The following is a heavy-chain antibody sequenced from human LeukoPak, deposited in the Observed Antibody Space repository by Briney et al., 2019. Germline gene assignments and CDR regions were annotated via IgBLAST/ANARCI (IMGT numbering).Heavy chain of an antibody. J-gene: IGHJ1*01. CDR1: GFTFSSYG. CDR3: ARGPDSSGYYQVGYFQH. Sequence: GGSLRLSCAASGFTFSSYGMHWVRQAPGKGLEWVAVISYDGSNKYYADSVKGRFTISRDNSKNTLYLQMNSLRAEDTAVYYCARGPDSSGYYQVGYFQHWGQGTLVTVSS. CDR2: ISYDGSNK. V-gene: IGHV3-30*03. D-gene: IGHD3-22*01.